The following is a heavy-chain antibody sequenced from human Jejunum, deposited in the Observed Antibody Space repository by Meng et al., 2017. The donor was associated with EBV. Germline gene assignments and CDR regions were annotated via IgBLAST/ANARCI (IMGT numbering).Heavy chain of an antibody. CDR2: IYHSGST. J-gene: IGHJ4*02. CDR1: GDSISSSNW. CDR3: ARYGSGYFPALWY. D-gene: IGHD3-3*01. Sequence: QVQLQESGPGLGMPSGTLSLTCAVSGDSISSSNWWSWVRQPPGKGLEWIGEIYHSGSTNYNPSLKSRVTISVDKSKNQFSLKLSSVTAADTAVYYCARYGSGYFPALWYWGQGTLVTVSS. V-gene: IGHV4-4*02.